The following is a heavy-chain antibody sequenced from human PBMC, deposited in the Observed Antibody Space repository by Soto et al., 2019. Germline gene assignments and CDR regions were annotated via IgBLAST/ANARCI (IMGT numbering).Heavy chain of an antibody. CDR2: IYSGGST. CDR3: ARHGYNYGGGYFDY. J-gene: IGHJ4*02. CDR1: GVTVSSNY. V-gene: IGHV3-66*04. Sequence: EVQLVESGGGLVQPGGSLRLSCAAFGVTVSSNYMSWVRQAPGKGLEWVSVIYSGGSTYYADSVKGRFTISRDNSKNTLYLQMNSLRAEDTAVYYCARHGYNYGGGYFDYWGQGTLVTVSS. D-gene: IGHD5-18*01.